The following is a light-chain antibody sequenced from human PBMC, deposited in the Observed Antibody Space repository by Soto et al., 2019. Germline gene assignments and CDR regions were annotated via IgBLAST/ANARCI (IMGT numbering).Light chain of an antibody. J-gene: IGKJ3*01. CDR1: QSVSSSY. CDR3: QKYGSSPFT. V-gene: IGKV3-20*01. Sequence: EIVLTQSPATLSLSPGERATLSCRASQSVSSSYLAWYQQKPGQAPRLLIYGASSRATGIPDRFSGSGSGTDFTLTISSLEPEDFAMYYCQKYGSSPFTCGPGTKVDIK. CDR2: GAS.